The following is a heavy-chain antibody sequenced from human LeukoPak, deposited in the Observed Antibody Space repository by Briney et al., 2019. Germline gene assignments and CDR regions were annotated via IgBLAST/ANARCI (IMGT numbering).Heavy chain of an antibody. CDR2: IYPADSDT. J-gene: IGHJ5*02. D-gene: IGHD3-10*01. CDR1: GYSFTSYW. CDR3: ARLMVRGDNWFDP. Sequence: GESLKISFKGSGYSFTSYWIGWVRQMPGKGLEWIGIIYPADSDTRYSSSFQGQVTISAAKSISTAYLQWSSLKDSDTDMYYCARLMVRGDNWFDPWGQGTLVTVSS. V-gene: IGHV5-51*01.